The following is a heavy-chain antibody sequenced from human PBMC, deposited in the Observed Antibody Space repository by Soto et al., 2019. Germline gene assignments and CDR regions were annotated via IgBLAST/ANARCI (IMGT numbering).Heavy chain of an antibody. V-gene: IGHV3-11*01. J-gene: IGHJ6*03. CDR2: ISSSGSTI. Sequence: GGSLRLSCAASGFTFSDYYMSWIRQAPGKGLEWVSYISSSGSTIYYADSVKGRFTISRDNAKNSLYLQMNSLRAEDTAVYYCARRPPDYCYYYMDVWGKGTTVTVSS. CDR3: ARRPPDYCYYYMDV. CDR1: GFTFSDYY.